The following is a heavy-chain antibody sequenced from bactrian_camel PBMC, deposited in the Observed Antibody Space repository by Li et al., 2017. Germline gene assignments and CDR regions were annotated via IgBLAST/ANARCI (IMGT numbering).Heavy chain of an antibody. Sequence: QLVESGGGLVQPGGSLRLSCAASVYYSVYRITWFRQAPGKEREGVAVIDHGGNTAYVDSVEGRFTISQDSAKKTVYLQMNSLKPEDTAMYWCAAAEGSWYGIYKHWGQGTQVTVS. CDR2: IDHGGNT. V-gene: IGHV3S53*01. CDR3: AAAEGSWYGIYKH. D-gene: IGHD6*01. J-gene: IGHJ4*01. CDR1: VYYSVYR.